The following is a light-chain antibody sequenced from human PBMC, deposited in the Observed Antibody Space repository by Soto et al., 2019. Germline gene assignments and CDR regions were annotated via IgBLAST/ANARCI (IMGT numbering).Light chain of an antibody. CDR2: DAS. CDR1: QSIGRY. V-gene: IGKV3-11*01. J-gene: IGKJ4*01. CDR3: QQRANWLT. Sequence: EIVLTQSPATLSLSPGERVTLSCRASQSIGRYLAWYQHKPGQAPRLLIYDASNRATGIPARFSGSGSGTDFTLTISSLEPEDVEDYYWQQRANWLTFGGGTKVEIK.